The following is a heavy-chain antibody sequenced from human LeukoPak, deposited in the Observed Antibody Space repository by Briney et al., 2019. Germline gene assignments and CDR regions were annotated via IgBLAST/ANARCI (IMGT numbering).Heavy chain of an antibody. D-gene: IGHD6-13*01. Sequence: SETLSLTCAVYGGSFSGYYWSWIRQPPGKGLEWIGEINHSGSTNYNPSLKSRVTISVDTSKNQFSLKLSSVTTADTAVYYCARHGISSWPYYFDYWGQGTLVTVSS. V-gene: IGHV4-34*01. CDR2: INHSGST. CDR3: ARHGISSWPYYFDY. CDR1: GGSFSGYY. J-gene: IGHJ4*02.